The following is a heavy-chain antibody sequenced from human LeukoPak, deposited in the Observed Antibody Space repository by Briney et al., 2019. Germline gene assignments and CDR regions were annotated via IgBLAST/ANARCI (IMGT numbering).Heavy chain of an antibody. J-gene: IGHJ4*02. Sequence: GGSLRLSCAASGFTFSTYAMSWVRQIPGKGLEWVSAISGSDDGTYYADSVKGRFTISRDNSRNTLYLQMNTLRAEDTAVYYCATTNYDILTGYPLDYWGQRTLVTVSS. D-gene: IGHD3-9*01. V-gene: IGHV3-23*01. CDR3: ATTNYDILTGYPLDY. CDR2: ISGSDDGT. CDR1: GFTFSTYA.